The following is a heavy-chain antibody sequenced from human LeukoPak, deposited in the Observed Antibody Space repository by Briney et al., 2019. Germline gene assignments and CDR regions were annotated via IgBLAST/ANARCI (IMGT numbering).Heavy chain of an antibody. D-gene: IGHD5/OR15-5a*01. J-gene: IGHJ3*02. CDR2: IRYDGSNK. Sequence: GGSLRLSCAASGFIVSSYWMIWIRQAPGKGLEWVAFIRYDGSNKYYADSVKGRFTISRDNSKNTLYLQMNSLRAEDTAVYYCARPAVYDFAFDIWGQGTMVTVSS. V-gene: IGHV3-30*02. CDR1: GFIVSSYW. CDR3: ARPAVYDFAFDI.